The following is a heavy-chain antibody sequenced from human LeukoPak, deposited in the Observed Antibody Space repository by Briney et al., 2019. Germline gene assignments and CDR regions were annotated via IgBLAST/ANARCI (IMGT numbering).Heavy chain of an antibody. Sequence: ASVKVSCKVSGYTLTELSMHWVRQAPGKGLEWMGGFDPEDGETIYAQKFQGRVTMTEDTSTDTAYMELSSLRSEDTAVYYCARGRRYCSSTSCYNVRFDPWGQGTLVTVSS. V-gene: IGHV1-24*01. CDR1: GYTLTELS. CDR3: ARGRRYCSSTSCYNVRFDP. CDR2: FDPEDGET. J-gene: IGHJ5*02. D-gene: IGHD2-2*02.